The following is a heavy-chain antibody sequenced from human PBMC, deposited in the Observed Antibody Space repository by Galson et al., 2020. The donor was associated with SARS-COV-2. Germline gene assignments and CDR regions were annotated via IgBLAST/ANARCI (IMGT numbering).Heavy chain of an antibody. V-gene: IGHV4-30-4*08. CDR1: GGSISSGDSY. D-gene: IGHD1-26*01. CDR2: IYYSGST. CDR3: ASASGSSALDAFDI. Sequence: SETLSLTCTVSGGSISSGDSYWSWIRQPPGKGLEWIGYIYYSGSTYYNPSLKSRVTISVDTSKNQFSLKLSSVTAADTAVYYCASASGSSALDAFDIWGQGTMVTVSS. J-gene: IGHJ3*02.